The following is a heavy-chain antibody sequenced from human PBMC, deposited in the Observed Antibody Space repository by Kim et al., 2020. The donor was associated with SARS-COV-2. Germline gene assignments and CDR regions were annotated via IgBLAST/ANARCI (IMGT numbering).Heavy chain of an antibody. CDR1: GGSISSSSYY. CDR2: IYYSGST. CDR3: ARHHNTIAAAVPYNWFDP. V-gene: IGHV4-39*01. J-gene: IGHJ5*02. Sequence: SETLSLTCTVSGGSISSSSYYWGWIRQPPGKGLEWIGSIYYSGSTYYNPSLKSRVTISVDTSKNQFSLKLSSVTAADTAVYYCARHHNTIAAAVPYNWFDPWGQGTLVTVSS. D-gene: IGHD6-13*01.